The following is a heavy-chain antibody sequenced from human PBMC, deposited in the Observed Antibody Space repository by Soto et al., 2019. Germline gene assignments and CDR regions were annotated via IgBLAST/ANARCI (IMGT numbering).Heavy chain of an antibody. CDR2: IYYSGST. CDR3: ARARTYYDFWSGYPYMFDY. Sequence: SETLSLTCTVSGGSISSYYWSWIRQPPGKGLEWIGYIYYSGSTNYNPSLKSRVTISVDTSKNQFSLKLSSVTAADTAVYYCARARTYYDFWSGYPYMFDYWGQGTLVTVSS. CDR1: GGSISSYY. V-gene: IGHV4-59*01. D-gene: IGHD3-3*01. J-gene: IGHJ4*02.